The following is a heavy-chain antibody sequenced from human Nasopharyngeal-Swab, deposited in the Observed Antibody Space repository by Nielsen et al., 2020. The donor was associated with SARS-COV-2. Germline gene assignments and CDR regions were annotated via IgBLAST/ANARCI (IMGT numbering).Heavy chain of an antibody. J-gene: IGHJ4*02. CDR2: ISGSGGST. CDR3: AKSPPYYYDSSGYSDY. Sequence: GGSLRLSCAASGFTFSSYAMSWVRQAPGKGLEWVSAISGSGGSTYYADSVKGRFTISRDNFKHTLYLQMNSLRAEDTAVYYCAKSPPYYYDSSGYSDYWGQGTLVTVSS. V-gene: IGHV3-23*01. CDR1: GFTFSSYA. D-gene: IGHD3-22*01.